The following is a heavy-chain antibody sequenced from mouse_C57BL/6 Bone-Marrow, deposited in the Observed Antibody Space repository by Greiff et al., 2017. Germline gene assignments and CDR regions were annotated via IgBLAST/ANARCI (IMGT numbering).Heavy chain of an antibody. V-gene: IGHV1-81*01. CDR1: GYTFTSYG. J-gene: IGHJ2*01. CDR3: ARGIYYYGSSPYFDY. CDR2: IYPRSGNT. Sequence: QVQLQQPGAELVMPGASVKLSCKASGYTFTSYGISWVKQRTGQGLEWIGEIYPRSGNTYYNEKFKGKATLTADKSSSTAYMELRSLTSEDSAVYFCARGIYYYGSSPYFDYWGQGTTLTVSS. D-gene: IGHD1-1*01.